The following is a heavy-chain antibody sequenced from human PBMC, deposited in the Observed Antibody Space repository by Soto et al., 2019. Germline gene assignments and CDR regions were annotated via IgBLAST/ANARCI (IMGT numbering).Heavy chain of an antibody. D-gene: IGHD3-22*01. CDR3: AKDGRWYYYDSRMGLHYYGMDV. CDR1: GFTFSSYG. J-gene: IGHJ6*02. Sequence: ESGGGVVQPGRSLRLSCAASGFTFSSYGMHWVRQAPGKGLEWVAVISYDGSNKYYADSVKGRFTISRDNSKNTLYLQMNRLRAEDTAVYYCAKDGRWYYYDSRMGLHYYGMDVWGQGTTVTVSS. CDR2: ISYDGSNK. V-gene: IGHV3-30*18.